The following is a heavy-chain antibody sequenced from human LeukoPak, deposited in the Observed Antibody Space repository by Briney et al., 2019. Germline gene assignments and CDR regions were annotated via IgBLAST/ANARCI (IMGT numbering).Heavy chain of an antibody. V-gene: IGHV3-48*04. CDR2: ISSSSSTM. Sequence: GGSLRLSCAAAGFTLSSDSMNWVRQAPGKGLEWGSDISSSSSTMYYADSVKGRCTISRDNAKNTLYLQTNSLRAEDTAVYYWARGDDYEGYYYYGMDVWGQGTTVTVSS. D-gene: IGHD4-17*01. CDR3: ARGDDYEGYYYYGMDV. J-gene: IGHJ6*02. CDR1: GFTLSSDS.